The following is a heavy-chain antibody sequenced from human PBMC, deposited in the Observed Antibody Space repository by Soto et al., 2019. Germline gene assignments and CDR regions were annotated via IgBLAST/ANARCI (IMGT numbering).Heavy chain of an antibody. CDR1: GYTFTGYY. Sequence: ASVKVSCKASGYTFTGYYMHWVRQAPGQGLEWMGWINPNSGGTNYAQKFQGRVTMTRDTSISTAYMELSRLRSDDTAVYYCARSYYYGSGSYYNHYDYWGQGTLVTV. CDR2: INPNSGGT. CDR3: ARSYYYGSGSYYNHYDY. J-gene: IGHJ4*02. V-gene: IGHV1-2*02. D-gene: IGHD3-10*01.